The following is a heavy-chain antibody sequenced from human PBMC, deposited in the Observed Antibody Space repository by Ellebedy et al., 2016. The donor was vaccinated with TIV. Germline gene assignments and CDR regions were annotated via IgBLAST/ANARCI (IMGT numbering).Heavy chain of an antibody. CDR1: GYTFGNYA. CDR2: IHSNIANP. J-gene: IGHJ4*02. Sequence: AASVKVSCKASGYTFGNYAINWVRQAPGQGLEWMGWIHSNIANPTYAQGFTGRFVFSLDTSVSTTYLQITNLKAEDTAMYYCARGGYSNSARFDYWGQGTLVTVSS. D-gene: IGHD1-26*01. V-gene: IGHV7-4-1*02. CDR3: ARGGYSNSARFDY.